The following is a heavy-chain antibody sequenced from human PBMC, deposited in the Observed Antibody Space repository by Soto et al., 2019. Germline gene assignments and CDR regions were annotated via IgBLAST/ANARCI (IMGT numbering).Heavy chain of an antibody. CDR3: AKGGLGDCSTTSYFYYFDY. CDR2: ISDSGST. Sequence: PGGSLRLSCTASGFTFSRYAMSWVRQAPGKGLEWVSTISDSGSTYYAESVKGRLTISRDNSKHTLYLQMNSLRAEDTAVYYCAKGGLGDCSTTSYFYYFDYWGQGTLVTVSS. V-gene: IGHV3-23*01. CDR1: GFTFSRYA. J-gene: IGHJ4*02. D-gene: IGHD2-2*01.